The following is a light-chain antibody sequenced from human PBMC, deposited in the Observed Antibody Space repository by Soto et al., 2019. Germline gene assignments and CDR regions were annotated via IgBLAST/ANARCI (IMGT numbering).Light chain of an antibody. J-gene: IGKJ2*01. CDR3: QQYNNWPPGT. V-gene: IGKV3-15*01. CDR1: QSVSSN. Sequence: EIGMTQSPATLSVSPGERATLSCRASQSVSSNLAWYQQKPGQAPRLIIYGASTRATGIPARFSGSGSGTEFTLIISCLQPEDFAVYYCQQYNNWPPGTLGQGTKLEIK. CDR2: GAS.